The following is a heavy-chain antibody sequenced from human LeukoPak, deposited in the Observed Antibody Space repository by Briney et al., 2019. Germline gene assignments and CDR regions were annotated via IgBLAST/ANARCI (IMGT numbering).Heavy chain of an antibody. CDR2: ISSTGSDM. CDR1: GFTLNTYS. D-gene: IGHD3-10*01. J-gene: IGHJ6*02. CDR3: AKAPSGDLGMDV. V-gene: IGHV3-21*01. Sequence: GGSLRLSCAASGFTLNTYSMNWVRQAPGKGLEWVSSISSTGSDMYYVDSVKGRFTISRDNAKNSLFLQVNSLRAEDTAVYYCAKAPSGDLGMDVWGQGTTVTVSS.